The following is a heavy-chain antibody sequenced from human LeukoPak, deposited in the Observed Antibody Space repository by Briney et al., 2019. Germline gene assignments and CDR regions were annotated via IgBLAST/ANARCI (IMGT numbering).Heavy chain of an antibody. Sequence: SQALSLTCTVSGGSISSGGYYWSWIRQPPGKGLEWIGYIYHSGSTYYNPSLKSRVTISVDRSKNQFSLKLSSVTAADTAVYYCARDVPSGSYSDFDYWGQGTLVTVSS. CDR3: ARDVPSGSYSDFDY. CDR1: GGSISSGGYY. CDR2: IYHSGST. J-gene: IGHJ4*02. D-gene: IGHD1-26*01. V-gene: IGHV4-30-2*01.